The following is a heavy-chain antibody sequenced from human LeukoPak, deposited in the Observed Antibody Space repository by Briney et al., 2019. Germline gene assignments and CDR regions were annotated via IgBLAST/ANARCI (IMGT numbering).Heavy chain of an antibody. CDR2: ISYDGSNK. V-gene: IGHV3-30-3*01. CDR1: GFTFSSYA. D-gene: IGHD6-19*01. J-gene: IGHJ3*02. Sequence: GGSLRLSCAASGFTFSSYAMHWVRQAPGKGLEWVAVISYDGSNKYYADSVKGRFTISRDNSKNTLYLQMNSLRAEDTAVYYCAREGGAVAGRAFDIWAKGQWSPSLQ. CDR3: AREGGAVAGRAFDI.